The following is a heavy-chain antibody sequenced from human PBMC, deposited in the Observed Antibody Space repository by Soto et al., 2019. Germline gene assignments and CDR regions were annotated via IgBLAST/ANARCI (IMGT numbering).Heavy chain of an antibody. D-gene: IGHD3-10*01. Sequence: SETLSLTCTVSGGSISSYYWSWIRQPPGKGLEWIGYIYYSGSTNYNPSLKSRVTISVDTSKNQFSLKLSSVTAADTAVYYCARDMITMVRGVTTRRNWFDPWGQGPLVTVSS. CDR3: ARDMITMVRGVTTRRNWFDP. V-gene: IGHV4-59*01. J-gene: IGHJ5*02. CDR2: IYYSGST. CDR1: GGSISSYY.